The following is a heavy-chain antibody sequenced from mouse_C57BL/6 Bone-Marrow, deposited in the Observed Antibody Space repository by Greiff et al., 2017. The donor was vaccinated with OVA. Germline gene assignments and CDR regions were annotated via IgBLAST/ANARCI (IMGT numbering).Heavy chain of an antibody. CDR1: GFNIKDDY. D-gene: IGHD1-1*01. CDR2: IDPENGDT. V-gene: IGHV14-4*01. Sequence: EVQLQQSGAELVRPGASVKLSCTASGFNIKDDYMHWVKQRPEQGLEWIGWIDPENGDTEYASKFQGKATITADTSSNTAYLQLSSLTSEDTAVYYCTTTTVVAPYWGQGTLVTVSA. CDR3: TTTTVVAPY. J-gene: IGHJ3*01.